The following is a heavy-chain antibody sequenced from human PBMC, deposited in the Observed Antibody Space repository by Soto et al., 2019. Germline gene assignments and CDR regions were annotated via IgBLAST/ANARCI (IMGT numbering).Heavy chain of an antibody. CDR2: IFYSGST. J-gene: IGHJ5*02. D-gene: IGHD1-26*01. CDR1: GGSISNYY. Sequence: SETLSLTCTVSGGSISNYYWSWILQPPGKGLEWIGCIFYSGSTNYSPSLRSRVTISVDTSKNQISLELNSVTAADTAVYYCARDGKVSGSATHWFDPWGQGTLVTVS. V-gene: IGHV4-59*01. CDR3: ARDGKVSGSATHWFDP.